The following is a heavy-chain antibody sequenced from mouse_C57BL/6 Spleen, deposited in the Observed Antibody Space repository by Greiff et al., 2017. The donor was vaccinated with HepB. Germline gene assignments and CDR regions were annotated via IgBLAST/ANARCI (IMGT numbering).Heavy chain of an antibody. Sequence: VQLQQSGAELVRPGASVTLSCKASGYTFTDYEMHWVKQTPVHGLEWIGAIDPETGGTAYNQKFKGKAILTADKSSSTAYMELRSLTSEDSAVYYCTRDYGSAMDYGGQGTSVTVSS. J-gene: IGHJ4*01. CDR3: TRDYGSAMDY. CDR1: GYTFTDYE. D-gene: IGHD1-1*01. V-gene: IGHV1-15*01. CDR2: IDPETGGT.